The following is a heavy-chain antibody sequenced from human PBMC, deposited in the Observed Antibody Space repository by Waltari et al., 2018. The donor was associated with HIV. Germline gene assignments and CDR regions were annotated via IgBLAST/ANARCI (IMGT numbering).Heavy chain of an antibody. CDR3: TRAVAY. V-gene: IGHV3-73*02. CDR2: IRSRGNRYAT. Sequence: EVQLVESGGGLVQPGGSLRVSCAASGFTFSASAIHWVRQASGKGLEWVGRIRSRGNRYATAYGESVKGRFTVSRDDSKNTAYLQMNNLKTEDTAVYYCTRAVAYWGQVTLVTVSP. D-gene: IGHD2-21*01. CDR1: GFTFSASA. J-gene: IGHJ4*02.